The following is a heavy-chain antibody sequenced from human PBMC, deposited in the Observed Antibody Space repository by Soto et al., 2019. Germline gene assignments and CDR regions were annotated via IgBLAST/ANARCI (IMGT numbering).Heavy chain of an antibody. Sequence: PSETLALTCTVSGGSISSYYWSWIRQPPGKGLEWIGYIYYSGSTNYNPSLKSRVTISVDTSKNQFSLKLSSVTAADTAVYYCARYSSGWSAGKSYYYGMAVWGQGTTVTVSS. CDR2: IYYSGST. V-gene: IGHV4-59*01. CDR3: ARYSSGWSAGKSYYYGMAV. D-gene: IGHD6-19*01. CDR1: GGSISSYY. J-gene: IGHJ6*02.